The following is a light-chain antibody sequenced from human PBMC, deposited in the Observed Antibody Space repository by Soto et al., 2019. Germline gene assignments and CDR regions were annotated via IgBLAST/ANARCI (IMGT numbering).Light chain of an antibody. J-gene: IGKJ1*01. Sequence: DITLTQSPSTLSASVGDRVTITCRASQSISSWLAWYQQKPGKAPKFLIYKTSNLESGVPSRFSGSGSGTEFTLTISSLQADDVAIYYCQEYNNYCWTFGQGTKVEIK. V-gene: IGKV1-5*03. CDR1: QSISSW. CDR2: KTS. CDR3: QEYNNYCWT.